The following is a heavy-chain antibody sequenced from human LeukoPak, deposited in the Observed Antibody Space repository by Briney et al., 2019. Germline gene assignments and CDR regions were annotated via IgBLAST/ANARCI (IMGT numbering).Heavy chain of an antibody. CDR3: AGGGGHYYDSSGYYFDAFDI. J-gene: IGHJ3*02. D-gene: IGHD3-22*01. CDR2: IIPIFGTA. V-gene: IGHV1-69*05. CDR1: GGTFNSYA. Sequence: SVKVSCKASGGTFNSYAISWVRQAPGQGLEWMGGIIPIFGTANYAQKLQGRVTITTDESTSPAYMELSSLRSEDTAVYYCAGGGGHYYDSSGYYFDAFDIWGQGTMVTVSS.